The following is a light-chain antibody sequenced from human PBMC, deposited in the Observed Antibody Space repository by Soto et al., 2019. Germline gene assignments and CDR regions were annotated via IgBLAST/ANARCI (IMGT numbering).Light chain of an antibody. CDR1: QSVSIY. J-gene: IGKJ1*01. V-gene: IGKV3-11*01. CDR3: HQHRSSPRT. Sequence: EIVLTQSPATLSLSPGERATLSCRASQSVSIYLAWYQQKPGEAPRLLIYDASNRATGIPDRFSGSGSGTDFTLTISSLEPEDFAVYYCHQHRSSPRTFGQGTKVEIK. CDR2: DAS.